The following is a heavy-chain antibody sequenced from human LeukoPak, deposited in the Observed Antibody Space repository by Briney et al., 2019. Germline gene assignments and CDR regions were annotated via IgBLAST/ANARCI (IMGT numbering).Heavy chain of an antibody. CDR1: GGSISSGGYY. CDR2: IYHSGST. D-gene: IGHD3-22*01. Sequence: TSETLSLTCTVSGGSISSGGYYWSWIRQHPGKGLEWIGEIYHSGSTNYNPSLKSRVTISVDKSKNQFSLKLSSVTAADTAVYYCASIDSSGYLDYWGQGTLVTVSS. CDR3: ASIDSSGYLDY. V-gene: IGHV4-31*03. J-gene: IGHJ4*02.